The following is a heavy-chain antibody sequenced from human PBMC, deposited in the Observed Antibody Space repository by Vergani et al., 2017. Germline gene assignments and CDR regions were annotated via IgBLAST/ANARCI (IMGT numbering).Heavy chain of an antibody. CDR3: AKDHRGIAVAGTRVDY. V-gene: IGHV3-23*01. CDR2: ITYNGGRT. CDR1: GFTFNIYA. J-gene: IGHJ4*02. Sequence: EVRLLESGGGLVQPGGSLRLSCAASGFTFNIYAMSWVRQAPGKGLEWVSTITYNGGRTYYADSVTGRFTISRDNSKNTLFLQLKTLRAEDTGVYYCAKDHRGIAVAGTRVDYWGQGTLVTVSS. D-gene: IGHD6-19*01.